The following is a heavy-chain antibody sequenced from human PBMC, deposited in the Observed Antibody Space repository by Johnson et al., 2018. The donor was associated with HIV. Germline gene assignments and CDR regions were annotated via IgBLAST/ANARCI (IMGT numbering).Heavy chain of an antibody. V-gene: IGHV3-13*01. J-gene: IGHJ3*02. CDR3: ARDQGSWDAFDI. Sequence: EVQLVESGGGLVQPGGSLRLSCAASGFTFSSYAMHWVRQDPGKGLEWVSAIGTAGATYYPDSVKGRFTISRENAKNSLYLQMNSLRAGDTVVYYCARDQGSWDAFDIWGQGTMVTVSS. D-gene: IGHD6-13*01. CDR2: IGTAGAT. CDR1: GFTFSSYA.